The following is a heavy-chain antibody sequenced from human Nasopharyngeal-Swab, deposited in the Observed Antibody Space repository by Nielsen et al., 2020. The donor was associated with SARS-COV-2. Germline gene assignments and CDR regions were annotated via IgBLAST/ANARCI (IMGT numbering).Heavy chain of an antibody. J-gene: IGHJ5*02. V-gene: IGHV3-23*01. Sequence: GGSLRLSCAASGFTFSSYALSWVRQAPGKGLEWVPAISGSGGSTYYADHGKGRFTISRDNSKNTLFLQLNSLRAEDTAVYYCAKGSQTYSSSEFDPWSQGTLVTVSS. CDR1: GFTFSSYA. CDR3: AKGSQTYSSSEFDP. D-gene: IGHD6-13*01. CDR2: ISGSGGST.